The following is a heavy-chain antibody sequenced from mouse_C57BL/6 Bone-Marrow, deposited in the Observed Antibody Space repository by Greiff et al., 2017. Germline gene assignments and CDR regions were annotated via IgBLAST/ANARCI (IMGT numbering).Heavy chain of an antibody. CDR3: ERHLSY. CDR2: ISNGGGST. CDR1: GFTFTDYS. Sequence: EVKLMESGGGLVPPGGSLQLSCTASGFTFTDYSMYWVRQTPGKRLEWVGYISNGGGSTYYPDTVKGRCTIARDNTKNTLYTKMSRLKSEDTAMYYCERHLSYWGQGTLVTVSA. V-gene: IGHV5-12*01. J-gene: IGHJ3*01.